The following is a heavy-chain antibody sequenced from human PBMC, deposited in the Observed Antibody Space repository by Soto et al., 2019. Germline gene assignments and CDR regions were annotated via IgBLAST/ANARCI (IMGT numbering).Heavy chain of an antibody. CDR2: ISSNGGNT. V-gene: IGHV3-64*04. Sequence: GGSLRLSCAASGFTFSSYVMHWVRQAPGKGLEYVSVISSNGGNTFYANSVKGRFTISRDNSKNTLYLQMNSLRAEDTAVYYCAKDESGYYDFTNWFDPCGQGTLVTVSS. J-gene: IGHJ5*02. CDR3: AKDESGYYDFTNWFDP. D-gene: IGHD3-3*01. CDR1: GFTFSSYV.